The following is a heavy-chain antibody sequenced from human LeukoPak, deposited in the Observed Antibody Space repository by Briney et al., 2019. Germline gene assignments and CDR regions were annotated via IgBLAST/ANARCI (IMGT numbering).Heavy chain of an antibody. CDR2: IIPIFGTA. J-gene: IGHJ4*02. D-gene: IGHD3-16*02. V-gene: IGHV1-69*13. Sequence: SVKVSCKASGGTFSSYAISWVRQAPGQGLEWMGGIIPIFGTANYAQKFQGRVTITADESASTAYMELSSLRSEDTAVYYCARARGLGELSLLGYWGQGTLVTVSS. CDR1: GGTFSSYA. CDR3: ARARGLGELSLLGY.